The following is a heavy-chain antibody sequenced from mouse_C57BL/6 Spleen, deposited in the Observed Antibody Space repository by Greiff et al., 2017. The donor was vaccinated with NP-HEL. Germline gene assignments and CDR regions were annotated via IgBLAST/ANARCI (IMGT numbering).Heavy chain of an antibody. V-gene: IGHV2-5*01. CDR3: AKDDYGNYVGAMDY. CDR2: IWRGGST. J-gene: IGHJ4*01. D-gene: IGHD2-1*01. CDR1: GFSLTSYG. Sequence: VKLVESGPGLVQPSQSLSITCTVSGFSLTSYGVHWVRQSPGKGLEWLGVIWRGGSTDYNAAFMSRLSITKDNSKSQVFFKMNSLQADDTAIYYCAKDDYGNYVGAMDYWGQGTSVTVSS.